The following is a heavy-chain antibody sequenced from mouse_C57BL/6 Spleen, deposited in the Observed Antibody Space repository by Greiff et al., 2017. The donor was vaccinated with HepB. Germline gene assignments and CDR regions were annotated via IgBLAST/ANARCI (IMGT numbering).Heavy chain of an antibody. J-gene: IGHJ4*01. V-gene: IGHV1-7*01. CDR3: ARSSITTGGAMDY. Sequence: QVQLQQSGAELAKPGASVKLSCKASGYTFTSYWMHWVKQRPGQGLEWIGYINPSSGYTKYNQKFKDKATLTADKSSSTAYMQLSSLIYEDSAVYYCARSSITTGGAMDYWGQGTSVTVSS. CDR1: GYTFTSYW. D-gene: IGHD1-1*01. CDR2: INPSSGYT.